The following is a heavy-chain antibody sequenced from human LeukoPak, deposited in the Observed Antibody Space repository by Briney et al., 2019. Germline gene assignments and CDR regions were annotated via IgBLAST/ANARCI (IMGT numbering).Heavy chain of an antibody. V-gene: IGHV1-18*01. D-gene: IGHD2-15*01. Sequence: ASVKVSCKASGYTFTSYGISWVRQAPGQGLEWMGWISAYSGNTNYAQKLQGRVTMTTDTSTSTAYMELRSLRSDDTAVYYCARDRYCSGGSCYSGFDPWGQGTLVTVSS. J-gene: IGHJ5*02. CDR2: ISAYSGNT. CDR3: ARDRYCSGGSCYSGFDP. CDR1: GYTFTSYG.